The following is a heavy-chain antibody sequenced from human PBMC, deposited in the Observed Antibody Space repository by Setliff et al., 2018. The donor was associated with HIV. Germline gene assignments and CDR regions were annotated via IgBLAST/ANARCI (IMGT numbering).Heavy chain of an antibody. CDR3: ARASYYGSGSYYRVEGGFDY. D-gene: IGHD3-10*01. V-gene: IGHV4-61*02. CDR2: IYTSGST. J-gene: IGHJ4*02. Sequence: PSETLSLTCTVSGGSISSSRSYWTWIRQPAGKGLEWIGRIYTSGSTNYNPSLKSRVTISVDTSKNQFSLKLSSVTAADTAVYYCARASYYGSGSYYRVEGGFDYWGQGTLVTVSS. CDR1: GGSISSSRSY.